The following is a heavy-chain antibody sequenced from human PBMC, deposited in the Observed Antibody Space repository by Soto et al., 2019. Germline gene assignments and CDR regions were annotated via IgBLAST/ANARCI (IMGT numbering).Heavy chain of an antibody. CDR1: GYSISSGYF. CDR3: AKYDSGNQYGMYAFEN. Sequence: SETLSLTCAVSGYSISSGYFWGWIRQPPGKGLEWIGTMFHSGTTHYNPSLKSRVTISVDTSRNQLSLNLTSVTAADTAVYYCAKYDSGNQYGMYAFENWGQGTMVTVSS. CDR2: MFHSGTT. D-gene: IGHD1-26*01. V-gene: IGHV4-38-2*01. J-gene: IGHJ3*02.